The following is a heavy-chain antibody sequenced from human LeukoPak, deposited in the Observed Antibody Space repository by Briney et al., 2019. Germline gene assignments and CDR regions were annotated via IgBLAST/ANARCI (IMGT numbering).Heavy chain of an antibody. CDR1: GFTFSSYE. CDR2: ISSSGSTI. D-gene: IGHD1-26*01. Sequence: PGGSLRLSCAASGFTFSSYEMNWVRQAPGKGREWVSYISSSGSTIYYADSVKGRFTISRDNAKNSLYLQMDSLRAEDTAVYYCAREIRDRERVVGATPPAFDIWGQGTMVTVSS. CDR3: AREIRDRERVVGATPPAFDI. V-gene: IGHV3-48*03. J-gene: IGHJ3*02.